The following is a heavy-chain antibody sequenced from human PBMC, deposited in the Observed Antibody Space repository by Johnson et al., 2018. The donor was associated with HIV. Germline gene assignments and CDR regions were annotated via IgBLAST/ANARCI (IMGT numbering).Heavy chain of an antibody. D-gene: IGHD6-6*01. CDR2: ISYDGSNK. V-gene: IGHV3-30*04. Sequence: QVQLVESGGGVVQPGRSLRLSCAASGFTFSSYAMHWVRQAPGKGLEWVAVISYDGSNKYYADSVKGRFTISRDNSKNTLYLQMNSLRAEDTAGYYCAKVYSSSVPAPGIWGQGTMVTVSS. J-gene: IGHJ3*02. CDR3: AKVYSSSVPAPGI. CDR1: GFTFSSYA.